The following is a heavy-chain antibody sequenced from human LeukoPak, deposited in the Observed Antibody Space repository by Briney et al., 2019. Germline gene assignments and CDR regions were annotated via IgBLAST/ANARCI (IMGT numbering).Heavy chain of an antibody. Sequence: ASVKVSCKASRGTFSSYAISWVRQAPGQGLEWMGGIIPIFGTANYAQKFQGRVTITTDESTSTAYMELGSLRSEDTAVYYCTGQDCSGGSCYGVEAFDIWGQGTMVTVSS. CDR2: IIPIFGTA. CDR3: TGQDCSGGSCYGVEAFDI. V-gene: IGHV1-69*05. J-gene: IGHJ3*02. D-gene: IGHD2-15*01. CDR1: RGTFSSYA.